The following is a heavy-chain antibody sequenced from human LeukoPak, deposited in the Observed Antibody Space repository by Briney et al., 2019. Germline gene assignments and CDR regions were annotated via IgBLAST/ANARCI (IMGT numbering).Heavy chain of an antibody. CDR3: LRGSCPYRNCFVP. Sequence: GESLKISCKGSGYGFTSYWIGGVRQMAGEGVGWMGIIYPGDSDTRYSPSFQGQVTISAYKSISSAYLQWSSLKASDPAMYYCLRGSCPYRNCFVPWGQGTLVTVSS. CDR1: GYGFTSYW. CDR2: IYPGDSDT. J-gene: IGHJ5*02. V-gene: IGHV5-51*01. D-gene: IGHD2-15*01.